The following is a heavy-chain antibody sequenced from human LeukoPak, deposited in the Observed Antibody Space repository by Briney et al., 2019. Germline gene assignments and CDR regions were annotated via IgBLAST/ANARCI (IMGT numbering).Heavy chain of an antibody. CDR1: GGSISSGGYY. J-gene: IGHJ5*02. D-gene: IGHD3-10*01. V-gene: IGHV4-31*03. Sequence: SETLSLTCTVSGGSISSGGYYWSWIRQHPGKGLEWIGYIYYSGSTYYNPSPKSRVTISVDTSKNQFSLKLSSVTAADTAVYCCARDKRGRGVIKGWFDPWGQGTLVTVSS. CDR2: IYYSGST. CDR3: ARDKRGRGVIKGWFDP.